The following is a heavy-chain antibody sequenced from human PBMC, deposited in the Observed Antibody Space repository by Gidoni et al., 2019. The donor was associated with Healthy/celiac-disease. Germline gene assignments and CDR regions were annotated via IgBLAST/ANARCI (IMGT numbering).Heavy chain of an antibody. D-gene: IGHD2-2*01. V-gene: IGHV4-59*08. CDR1: GGSISSYY. CDR2: IYYSGST. Sequence: QVQLQESGPGLVKPSETLSLTCTVSGGSISSYYWSWIRQPPGKGLEWIGYIYYSGSTNYNPSLKSRVTISVDTSKNQFSLKLSSVTAADTAVYYCARGDMVCSSTSCYADARPYGMDVWGQGTTVTVSS. CDR3: ARGDMVCSSTSCYADARPYGMDV. J-gene: IGHJ6*02.